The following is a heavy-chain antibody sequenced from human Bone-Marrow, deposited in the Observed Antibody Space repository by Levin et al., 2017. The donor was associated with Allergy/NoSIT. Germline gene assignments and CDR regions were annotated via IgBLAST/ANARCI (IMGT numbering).Heavy chain of an antibody. D-gene: IGHD3-3*01. Sequence: ASVKVSCKASGYTFTSYAMNWVRQAPGQGLEWMGWINTNTGNPTYVQDFTGRFVFSLDTSVSTAYLQISSLKAEDTAVYYCARDYDFWSGYYYFDYWGQGTLVTVSS. CDR1: GYTFTSYA. CDR3: ARDYDFWSGYYYFDY. J-gene: IGHJ4*02. CDR2: INTNTGNP. V-gene: IGHV7-4-1*02.